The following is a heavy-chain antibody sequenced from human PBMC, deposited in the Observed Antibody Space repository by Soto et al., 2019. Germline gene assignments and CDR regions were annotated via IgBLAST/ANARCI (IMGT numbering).Heavy chain of an antibody. CDR1: GDSVSSNSAA. J-gene: IGHJ6*03. CDR3: ARVMIVWNLNYYYYYMDV. CDR2: TYYRSKWYN. V-gene: IGHV6-1*01. Sequence: SQTLSLTCAISGDSVSSNSAAWNWIRQSPSRGLEWLGRTYYRSKWYNDYAVSVKSRITINPDTSKNQFSLQLNSVTPEDTAVYCCARVMIVWNLNYYYYYMDVWGKGTTVTVSS. D-gene: IGHD3-22*01.